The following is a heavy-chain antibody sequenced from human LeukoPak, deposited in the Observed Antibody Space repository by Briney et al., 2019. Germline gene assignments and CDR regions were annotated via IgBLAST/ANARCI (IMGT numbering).Heavy chain of an antibody. J-gene: IGHJ6*02. V-gene: IGHV1-8*01. CDR3: ARGRSPRGFSYYYGMDV. CDR1: GYTFTSYD. CDR2: MNPNSGNT. D-gene: IGHD3-10*01. Sequence: ASVKVSCKASGYTFTSYDINWVRQATGQGLEWMGWMNPNSGNTGYAQKFQGRVTMTRYTSISTAYMELSSLRSEDTAVYYCARGRSPRGFSYYYGMDVWGQGTTVTVSS.